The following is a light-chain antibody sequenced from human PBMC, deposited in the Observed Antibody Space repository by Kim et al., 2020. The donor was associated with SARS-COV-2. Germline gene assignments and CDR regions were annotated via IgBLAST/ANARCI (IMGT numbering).Light chain of an antibody. J-gene: IGLJ2*01. CDR1: SSDVGGYNY. V-gene: IGLV2-8*01. CDR2: EVS. Sequence: GQSVTIACTGTSSDVGGYNYVSWYQQHPGKAPKLMIYEVSKRPSGVPDCFSGSKSGNTASLTVSGIQAEDEADYYCSSYAGSNNLVFGGGTQLTVL. CDR3: SSYAGSNNLV.